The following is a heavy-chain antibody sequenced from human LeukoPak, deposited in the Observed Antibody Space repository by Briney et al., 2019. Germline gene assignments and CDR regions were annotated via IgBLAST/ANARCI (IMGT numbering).Heavy chain of an antibody. D-gene: IGHD3-16*01. J-gene: IGHJ3*01. Sequence: GGSLRLSCAASGFIFSDYWMSWVRQAPGKGPEWVANIETNGGEKYYVDSVRGRFTISRDNAKNSPYLEMNSLRADDTAVYYCVREHWGNLWGQGTMVTVSS. CDR2: IETNGGEK. CDR3: VREHWGNL. CDR1: GFIFSDYW. V-gene: IGHV3-7*01.